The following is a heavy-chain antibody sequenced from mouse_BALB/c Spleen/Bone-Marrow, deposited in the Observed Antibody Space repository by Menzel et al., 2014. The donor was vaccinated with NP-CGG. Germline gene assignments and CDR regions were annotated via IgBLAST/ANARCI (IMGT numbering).Heavy chain of an antibody. V-gene: IGHV1-4*02. CDR3: AREATYYAYFDY. J-gene: IGHJ2*01. D-gene: IGHD1-1*01. Sequence: AQLQQSAGELARPGASVKMSCKASGYTFTSNTIQWVKQRPGQGLEWIGYINPTRGYTDHNQKFKDKTTLTADKSSSTAYMQLSSLTSEDSAVYYCAREATYYAYFDYWGQGTILTVSS. CDR2: INPTRGYT. CDR1: GYTFTSNT.